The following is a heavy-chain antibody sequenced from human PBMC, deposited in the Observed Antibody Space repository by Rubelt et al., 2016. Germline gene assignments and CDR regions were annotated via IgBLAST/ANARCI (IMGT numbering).Heavy chain of an antibody. D-gene: IGHD2-21*01. Sequence: QVQLQQWGAGLLKPSETLSLSCAVYGGPFSGYYRSWVRQSPGKGLEWIGDINHRGETNYNPSLQSRVIISVDTSKNQFPLTLNSVTAADTAVYYCARDVVVTRLFDYWGQGILVTVSS. CDR2: INHRGET. CDR1: GGPFSGYY. V-gene: IGHV4-34*01. J-gene: IGHJ4*02. CDR3: ARDVVVTRLFDY.